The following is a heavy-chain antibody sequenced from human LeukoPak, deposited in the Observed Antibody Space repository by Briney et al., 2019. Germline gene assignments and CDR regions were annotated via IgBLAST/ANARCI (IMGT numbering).Heavy chain of an antibody. CDR1: GFTFSNYW. V-gene: IGHV3-7*03. D-gene: IGHD1-26*01. Sequence: GGSLRLSCAASGFTFSNYWMSWVRQAPGKGLEWLANINQDGSEIYYVDSVKGRFTISRDNSKNTVHLQMNSLRAEDTAVYYCLRGFTGSYDYWGQGTLVTVSS. CDR3: LRGFTGSYDY. J-gene: IGHJ4*02. CDR2: INQDGSEI.